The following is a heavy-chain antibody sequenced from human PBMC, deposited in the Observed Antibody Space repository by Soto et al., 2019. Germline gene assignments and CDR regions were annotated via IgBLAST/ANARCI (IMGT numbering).Heavy chain of an antibody. CDR3: ARGSGYDSYNWFDP. CDR1: GGSISSGGYS. Sequence: QLQLQESGSGLVKPSQTLSLTCAVSGGSISSGGYSWSWIRQPPGKGLEWIGYIYHSGSTYYNPSLKSRVTISVDRSKNQFSLKRSSVTAADTAVYYCARGSGYDSYNWFDPWGQGTLVTVSS. J-gene: IGHJ5*02. V-gene: IGHV4-30-2*01. CDR2: IYHSGST. D-gene: IGHD5-12*01.